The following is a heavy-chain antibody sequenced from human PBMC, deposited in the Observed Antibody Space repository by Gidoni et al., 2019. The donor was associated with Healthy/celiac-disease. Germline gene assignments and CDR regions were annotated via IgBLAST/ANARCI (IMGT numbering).Heavy chain of an antibody. J-gene: IGHJ4*02. V-gene: IGHV1-18*01. CDR3: ARFVFGSGSYYRFFDY. D-gene: IGHD3-10*01. CDR1: GYTLTSYG. Sequence: QVQLVQSGAEVKKPGASVKGSCKASGYTLTSYGISWVRQAPGQGLEWMGWNSAYTGNTNYAQNLQGSVTMTTDTSTSTAYMELRSLRSDDTAVYYCARFVFGSGSYYRFFDYWGQGTLVTVSS. CDR2: NSAYTGNT.